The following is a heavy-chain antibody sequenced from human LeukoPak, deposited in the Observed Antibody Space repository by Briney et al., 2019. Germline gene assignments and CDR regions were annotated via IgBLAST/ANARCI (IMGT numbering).Heavy chain of an antibody. CDR1: GFTFSSFA. CDR3: AKDMNYFGSGSHPFDH. D-gene: IGHD3-10*01. Sequence: GGSLRLSCAASGFTFSSFAMNWVRQAPGKGLEWVSSISRSGETTHFADSVKGRFTISRVNSKNTLYLQMNNLRSEDTALYYCAKDMNYFGSGSHPFDHWGQGTPVTVS. J-gene: IGHJ4*02. V-gene: IGHV3-23*01. CDR2: ISRSGETT.